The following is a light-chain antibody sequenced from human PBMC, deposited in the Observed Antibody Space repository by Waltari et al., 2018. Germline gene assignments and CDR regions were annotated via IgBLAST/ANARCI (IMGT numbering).Light chain of an antibody. CDR3: QQYGTSPWT. V-gene: IGKV3-20*01. CDR1: QSVSSSY. Sequence: EIVLTQSPGTLSLSPGERATLSCRASQSVSSSYLAWFQQKPGQAPRILIYGASNRATGIPDSFSGSGSGTDFTLTINRLEPEDFAVYFCQQYGTSPWTFGQGTKVEIK. CDR2: GAS. J-gene: IGKJ1*01.